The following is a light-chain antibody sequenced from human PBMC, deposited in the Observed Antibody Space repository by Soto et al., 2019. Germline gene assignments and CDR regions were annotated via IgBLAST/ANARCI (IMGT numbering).Light chain of an antibody. CDR2: DVS. V-gene: IGLV2-14*03. Sequence: QSVLTQPASVSVSPGQSITISCTGTSSDVGGYNFISWYQHHPGKAPKLMIYDVSDRPSGVSNRFSGSKSGNTASLTISGLQAEDEADYYCSSYTITTTLVFGGGTKLTVL. J-gene: IGLJ2*01. CDR1: SSDVGGYNF. CDR3: SSYTITTTLV.